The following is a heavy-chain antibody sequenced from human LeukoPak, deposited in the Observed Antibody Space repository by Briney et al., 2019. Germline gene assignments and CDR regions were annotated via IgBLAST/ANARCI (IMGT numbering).Heavy chain of an antibody. Sequence: PGGSLRLSCAASGFTFSNYWMTWVRQAPGKGLEWVANIKQDGSEKYYVDSVKGRFTISRDNAKNSLFLQMNSLRAEDTAVYYCARLTGTTGFDYWGQGTLVTVSS. V-gene: IGHV3-7*01. CDR1: GFTFSNYW. CDR3: ARLTGTTGFDY. D-gene: IGHD1-1*01. J-gene: IGHJ4*02. CDR2: IKQDGSEK.